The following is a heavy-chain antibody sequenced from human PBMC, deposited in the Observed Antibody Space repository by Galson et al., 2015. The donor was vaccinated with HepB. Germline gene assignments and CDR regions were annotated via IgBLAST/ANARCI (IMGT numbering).Heavy chain of an antibody. D-gene: IGHD3-10*01. CDR3: AKDSLRDYFGSGTLWAFDV. CDR1: GFTFTNFA. V-gene: IGHV3-23*01. CDR2: ISGSGAGT. J-gene: IGHJ3*01. Sequence: SLRLSCAASGFTFTNFAMNWVRQAPGKGLEWVSGISGSGAGTYYADSVKGRFAISRDNSKNTLYLQMSSLRAEDTAIYYCAKDSLRDYFGSGTLWAFDVWGQGTMVTLSS.